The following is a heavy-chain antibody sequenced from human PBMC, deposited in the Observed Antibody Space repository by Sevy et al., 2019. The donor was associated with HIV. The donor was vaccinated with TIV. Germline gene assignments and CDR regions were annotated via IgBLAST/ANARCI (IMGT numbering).Heavy chain of an antibody. D-gene: IGHD2-21*02. CDR2: IYYSGST. J-gene: IGHJ3*02. V-gene: IGHV4-59*13. Sequence: SLTLSLTCTVSGGSISSYYWSWIRQPPGKGLEWIGYIYYSGSTNYNPSLKSRVTISVDTSKNQFSLKLSSVTAADTAVYYCARVRTVVTPNDAFDIWGQGTMVTVSS. CDR3: ARVRTVVTPNDAFDI. CDR1: GGSISSYY.